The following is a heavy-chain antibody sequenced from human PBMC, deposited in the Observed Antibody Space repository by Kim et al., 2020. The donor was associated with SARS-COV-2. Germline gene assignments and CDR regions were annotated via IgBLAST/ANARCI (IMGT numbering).Heavy chain of an antibody. CDR1: GYTFTSYG. Sequence: ASVKVSCKASGYTFTSYGISWVRQAPGQGLEWMGWISAYNGNTNYAQKLQGRATMTTDTSTSTAYMELRSLRSDDTAVYYCANIPLISIAVAGDYYYYGMDVWGQETTVTVSS. D-gene: IGHD6-19*01. V-gene: IGHV1-18*01. J-gene: IGHJ6*02. CDR2: ISAYNGNT. CDR3: ANIPLISIAVAGDYYYYGMDV.